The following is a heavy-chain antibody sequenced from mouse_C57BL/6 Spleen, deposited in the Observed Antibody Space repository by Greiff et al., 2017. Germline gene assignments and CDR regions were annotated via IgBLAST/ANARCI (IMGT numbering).Heavy chain of an antibody. Sequence: QVQLQQSGPGLVAPSQSLSITCTVSGFSLTSYAISWVRQPPGKGLEWLGVIWTGGGTNYNSALKSRLSISKDNSKSQVFLKMNSLQTDDTSRYYCARSDYSNEGDAMDYWCQGTSVTVSS. D-gene: IGHD2-5*01. CDR2: IWTGGGT. V-gene: IGHV2-9-1*01. CDR3: ARSDYSNEGDAMDY. J-gene: IGHJ4*01. CDR1: GFSLTSYA.